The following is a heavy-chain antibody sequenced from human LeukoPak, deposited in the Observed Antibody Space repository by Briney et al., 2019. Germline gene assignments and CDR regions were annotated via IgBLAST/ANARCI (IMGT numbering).Heavy chain of an antibody. J-gene: IGHJ3*02. CDR2: INLSGST. Sequence: SQTLSLTCALYGGSFSGYYWSWVRQPPRNGLEWIGAINLSGSTNYNPSLKSRVTISGDTSKNQFSLKLSSVTAADTAVYYCATTTQGGSYGSTYKSGAFDIWGQGTMVTVSS. CDR1: GGSFSGYY. CDR3: ATTTQGGSYGSTYKSGAFDI. V-gene: IGHV4-34*01. D-gene: IGHD1-26*01.